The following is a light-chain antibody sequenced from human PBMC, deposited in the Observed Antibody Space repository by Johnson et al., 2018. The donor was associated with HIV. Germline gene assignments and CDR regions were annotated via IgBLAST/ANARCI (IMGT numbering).Light chain of an antibody. CDR1: SSNIGNNY. V-gene: IGLV1-51*01. J-gene: IGLJ1*01. Sequence: QSVLTQPPSVSVAPGQTVTISCSGSSSNIGNNYVSWYQQLPGTAPKLLIYDNNKRPSGIPDRFSGSKSGTSATLGITGLQTGDEADYYCGTWDTSLSAGVFGPGTKVSGL. CDR2: DNN. CDR3: GTWDTSLSAGV.